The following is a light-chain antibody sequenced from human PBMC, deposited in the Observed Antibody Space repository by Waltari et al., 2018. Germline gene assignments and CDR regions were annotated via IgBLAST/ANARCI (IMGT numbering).Light chain of an antibody. CDR1: SSNIGSNT. J-gene: IGLJ2*01. Sequence: QSVLTQPPSASGTPGQRVTISFSGSSSNIGSNTVTWYQQLPGTAPKLLIYSNNQRPSVVPDRFSGSKAGTSASLAISGLQSEDEADYYCAAWDDSLNGHVVFGGGTKLTVL. V-gene: IGLV1-44*01. CDR2: SNN. CDR3: AAWDDSLNGHVV.